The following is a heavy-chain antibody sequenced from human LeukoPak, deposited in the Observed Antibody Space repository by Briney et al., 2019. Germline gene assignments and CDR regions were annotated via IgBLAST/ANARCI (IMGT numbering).Heavy chain of an antibody. Sequence: GESLKISCKGSGYSFTSYWIGWVRQMPGKALEWMGIIYPGDPDTRYSPSFQGQVTISADKSISTAYLQWSSLKASDTAMYYCARHGRSSSWYAVLGVIYGVDVWGQGTTVTVSS. CDR2: IYPGDPDT. D-gene: IGHD6-13*01. J-gene: IGHJ6*02. CDR3: ARHGRSSSWYAVLGVIYGVDV. CDR1: GYSFTSYW. V-gene: IGHV5-51*01.